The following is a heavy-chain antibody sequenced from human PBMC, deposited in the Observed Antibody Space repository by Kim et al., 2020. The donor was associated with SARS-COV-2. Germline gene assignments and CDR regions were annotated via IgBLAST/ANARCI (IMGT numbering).Heavy chain of an antibody. CDR3: ARALDGSGSYLFDY. D-gene: IGHD3-10*01. CDR1: GGSISSGSYY. CDR2: IYTSGST. V-gene: IGHV4-61*02. Sequence: SETLSLTCTVSGGSISSGSYYWSWIRQPAGKGLEWIGRIYTSGSTNYNPSLKSRVTISVDTSKNQFSLKLSSVTAADTAVYYCARALDGSGSYLFDYWGQGTLVTVSS. J-gene: IGHJ4*02.